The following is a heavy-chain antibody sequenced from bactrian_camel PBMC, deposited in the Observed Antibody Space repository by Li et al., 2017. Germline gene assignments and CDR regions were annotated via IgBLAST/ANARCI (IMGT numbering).Heavy chain of an antibody. Sequence: HVQLVESGGGSVQPGGSATLACTTSGNTTSNTCIGWFRQVPGKEREALTAISFSGRKQYKASLKGRFTISLDNANNTVYLQMSSLQLEDTAMYYCALAGSCASRFPRSQSFPDWGQGTQVTVS. J-gene: IGHJ4*01. D-gene: IGHD6*01. CDR1: GNTTSNTC. CDR2: ISFSGRK. V-gene: IGHV3S53*01. CDR3: ALAGSCASRFPRSQSFPD.